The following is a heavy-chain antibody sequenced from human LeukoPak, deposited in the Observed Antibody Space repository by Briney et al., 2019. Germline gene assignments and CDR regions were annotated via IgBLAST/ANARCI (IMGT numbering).Heavy chain of an antibody. CDR3: ARDAIVGATGGYY. D-gene: IGHD1-26*01. J-gene: IGHJ4*02. CDR2: IYYSGST. CDR1: GGSISSYY. Sequence: SETLSLTCTVSGGSISSYYWSWIRQPPGKGLEWIGYIYYSGSTNYNPSLKSRVTISVDTSKNQFSLKLSSVTAADTAVYYCARDAIVGATGGYYWGQGTLVTVSS. V-gene: IGHV4-59*12.